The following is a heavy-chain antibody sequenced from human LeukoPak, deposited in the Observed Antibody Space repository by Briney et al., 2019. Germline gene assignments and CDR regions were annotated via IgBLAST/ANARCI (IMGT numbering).Heavy chain of an antibody. D-gene: IGHD1-1*01. CDR3: ARGDNWNFAYLDY. CDR1: GFTFSNYS. Sequence: GGSLRLSCAASGFTFSNYSLNWVRQAPGRGLEWVSSISSSGSYIYYADSLKGRFTISRDNAKNSLYLQMNSLRAEDTAVYYCARGDNWNFAYLDYWGQGTLVTVSS. J-gene: IGHJ4*02. V-gene: IGHV3-21*01. CDR2: ISSSGSYI.